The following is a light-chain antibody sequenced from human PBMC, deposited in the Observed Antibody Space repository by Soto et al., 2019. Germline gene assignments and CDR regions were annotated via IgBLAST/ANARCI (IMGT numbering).Light chain of an antibody. CDR3: QTWGSGIVV. CDR2: LNSDGSH. J-gene: IGLJ2*01. CDR1: SGHSNYA. Sequence: QLVLTQSPSASASLGASVKLTCTLSSGHSNYAIAWHQQQSEKGPRYLMKLNSDGSHSKGDGIPDRFSGSSSGAERYLTISSRQSEDEADYDCQTWGSGIVVFGGGTKLTVL. V-gene: IGLV4-69*01.